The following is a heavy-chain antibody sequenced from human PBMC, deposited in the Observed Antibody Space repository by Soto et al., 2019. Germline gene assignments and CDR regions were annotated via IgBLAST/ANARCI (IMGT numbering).Heavy chain of an antibody. CDR2: INPKSGGT. D-gene: IGHD2-8*01. CDR3: ARGDSTDCSNGVCSFFYNHDMDV. Sequence: GASVKVSCKASGYSFTDYHIRWVRQAPGQGLEWLGRINPKSGGTSTAQKFQGWVTMTTDTSISTASMELTRLTSDDTAIYYCARGDSTDCSNGVCSFFYNHDMDVWGQGTTVTVYS. V-gene: IGHV1-2*04. J-gene: IGHJ6*02. CDR1: GYSFTDYH.